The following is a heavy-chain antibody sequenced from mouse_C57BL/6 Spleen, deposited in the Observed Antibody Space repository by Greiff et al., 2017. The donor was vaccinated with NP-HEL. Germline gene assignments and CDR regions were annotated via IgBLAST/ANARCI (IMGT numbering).Heavy chain of an antibody. D-gene: IGHD4-1*01. V-gene: IGHV1-69*01. CDR3: ARRRSTGRYFDV. J-gene: IGHJ1*03. CDR1: GYTFTSYW. CDR2: IDPSDSYT. Sequence: QVQLQQPGAELVMPGASVKLSCKASGYTFTSYWMHWVKQRPGQGLEWIGEIDPSDSYTNYNQKFKGKSTLTVDKSSSTAYMQLSSLTSEDSAVYYCARRRSTGRYFDVWGTGTTVTVSS.